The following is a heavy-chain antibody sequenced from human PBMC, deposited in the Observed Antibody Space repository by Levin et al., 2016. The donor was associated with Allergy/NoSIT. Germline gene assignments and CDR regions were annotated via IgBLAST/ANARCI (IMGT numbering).Heavy chain of an antibody. D-gene: IGHD3-16*02. Sequence: SETLSLTCTVSGGSMSYYFWSWIRQPPGKGLEYIGYIYYTGDTNYNPSLKSQVAMSVDTSKNQFSLQLNSVTAADTAVYYCARDESLFGPYKYAMDVWGQGTTVTVSS. CDR3: ARDESLFGPYKYAMDV. CDR1: GGSMSYYF. CDR2: IYYTGDT. V-gene: IGHV4-59*12. J-gene: IGHJ6*02.